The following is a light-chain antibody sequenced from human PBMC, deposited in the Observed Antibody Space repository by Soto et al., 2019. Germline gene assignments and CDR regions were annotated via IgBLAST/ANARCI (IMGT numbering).Light chain of an antibody. CDR1: QSVGSY. V-gene: IGKV3-11*01. Sequence: EIVLTQSPATLSLSPGERATLSCRASQSVGSYLAWYQQKPGQAPRLLIYDTSNRATAIPARFSGSGSGTDFTLTISSLEPEDFALYYCQQRSNLPRTFGQGTKVEIK. CDR3: QQRSNLPRT. J-gene: IGKJ1*01. CDR2: DTS.